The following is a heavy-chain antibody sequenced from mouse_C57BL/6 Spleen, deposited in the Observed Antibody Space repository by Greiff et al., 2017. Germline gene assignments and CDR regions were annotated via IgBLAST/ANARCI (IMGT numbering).Heavy chain of an antibody. Sequence: QVQLKQPGAELVKPGASVKLSCKASGYTFTSYWMHWVKQRPGQGLEWIGMIHPNSGSTNYNEKFKSKATLTVDKSSSTAYMQLSSLTSEDSAVYYCARGLPGFDYWGQGTTLTVAS. CDR2: IHPNSGST. CDR3: ARGLPGFDY. CDR1: GYTFTSYW. V-gene: IGHV1-64*01. D-gene: IGHD3-1*01. J-gene: IGHJ2*01.